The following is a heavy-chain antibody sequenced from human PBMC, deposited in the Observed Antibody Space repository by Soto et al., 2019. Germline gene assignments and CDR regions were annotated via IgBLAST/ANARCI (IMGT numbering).Heavy chain of an antibody. CDR3: ARGYSDLDY. V-gene: IGHV4-34*01. Sequence: SETLSLTCAVYGGSFSGYYWSWIRQPPGKGLEWIGEINHSGSTNYNPSLKSRVTISVDTSKNQFSLKLSSVTAADTAVYYCARGYSDLDYWGQGTLVTVSS. CDR2: INHSGST. D-gene: IGHD4-17*01. CDR1: GGSFSGYY. J-gene: IGHJ4*02.